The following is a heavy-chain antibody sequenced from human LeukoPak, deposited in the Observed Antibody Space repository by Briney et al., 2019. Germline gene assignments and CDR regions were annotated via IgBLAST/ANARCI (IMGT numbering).Heavy chain of an antibody. CDR2: IRSKAYGGTA. V-gene: IGHV3-49*04. J-gene: IGHJ4*02. Sequence: GGSLRLSCTASGFTFCDYAMSWVRQAPGKGLEWVGFIRSKAYGGTAEYAASVKGRFTISRDDSKSIAYLQMNSLKTEDTAVYYCTRDQQLRYRYYFDYWGQGTLVTVSS. CDR3: TRDQQLRYRYYFDY. CDR1: GFTFCDYA. D-gene: IGHD5-12*01.